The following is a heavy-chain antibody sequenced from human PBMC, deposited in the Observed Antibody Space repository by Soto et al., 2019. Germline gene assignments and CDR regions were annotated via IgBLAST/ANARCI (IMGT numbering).Heavy chain of an antibody. D-gene: IGHD4-17*01. CDR3: ARDWGVDGDYGFNYYGMDV. Sequence: QVQLVESGGGVVQPGRSLRLSCAASGFTFSSYGMHWVRQAPGKGLEWVAVIWYDGSNKYYADSVKGRFTISRDNSKNTLYLQMNSLRDEDTAVYYCARDWGVDGDYGFNYYGMDVWGQGTTVTVSS. CDR2: IWYDGSNK. J-gene: IGHJ6*02. CDR1: GFTFSSYG. V-gene: IGHV3-33*01.